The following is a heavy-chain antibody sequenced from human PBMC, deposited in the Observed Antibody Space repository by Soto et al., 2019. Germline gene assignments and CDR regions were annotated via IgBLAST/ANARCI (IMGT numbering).Heavy chain of an antibody. D-gene: IGHD2-2*01. V-gene: IGHV1-18*01. Sequence: ASVKVSCKASGYTFTSYGISWVRQAPGQGLEWMGWVSAYNGNTNYAQKLQGRVTMTTDTSTSTAYMELRSLRSDDTAVYYCASWLLHCSSTSCDGDYYYYYGMDVWGQGTTVTVSS. CDR1: GYTFTSYG. CDR2: VSAYNGNT. J-gene: IGHJ6*02. CDR3: ASWLLHCSSTSCDGDYYYYYGMDV.